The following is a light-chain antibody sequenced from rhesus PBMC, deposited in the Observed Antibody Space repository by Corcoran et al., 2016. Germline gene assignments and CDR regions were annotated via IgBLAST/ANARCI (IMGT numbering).Light chain of an antibody. V-gene: IGKV1S17*01. CDR3: RHYYSTPYS. J-gene: IGKJ2*01. Sequence: DIQMTQSPSSLSASVGDRVTITCRASQGITNDLAWYQQKPGETPKLLIYEASSLQSGIPSRFSGSGSGTDFTLTISSLQPEDFATYYCRHYYSTPYSFGQGTKVEIK. CDR1: QGITND. CDR2: EAS.